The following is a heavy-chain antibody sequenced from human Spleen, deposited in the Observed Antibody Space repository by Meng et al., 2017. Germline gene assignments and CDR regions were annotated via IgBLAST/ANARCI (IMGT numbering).Heavy chain of an antibody. CDR2: INPNSGST. Sequence: QVHVVQSGAEGNKLGASVKVPCKASGNTVTGYYMHWVRQAPGQGPEWMGWINPNSGSTLYAQKFQGRVTMTRDTSISTAYMELSRLTSDDTAVYYCATSGWELPRTLLDLGGRGTLVTVSS. V-gene: IGHV1-2*02. D-gene: IGHD1-26*01. J-gene: IGHJ2*01. CDR3: ATSGWELPRTLLDL. CDR1: GNTVTGYY.